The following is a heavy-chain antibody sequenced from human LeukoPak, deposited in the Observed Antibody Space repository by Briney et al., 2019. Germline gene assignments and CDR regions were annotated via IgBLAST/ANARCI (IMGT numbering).Heavy chain of an antibody. D-gene: IGHD2-2*01. J-gene: IGHJ5*02. V-gene: IGHV4-61*02. CDR1: GGSISSGSYY. Sequence: SETLSLTCTVSGGSISSGSYYWSWIRQPAGKGLEWIGRIYTSGSTNYNPSLKSRVTISVDTSKNQFSLKLNSVTAADTAVYYCARDRGYCSRTSCARWDNWFDPWGQGTLVTVSS. CDR3: ARDRGYCSRTSCARWDNWFDP. CDR2: IYTSGST.